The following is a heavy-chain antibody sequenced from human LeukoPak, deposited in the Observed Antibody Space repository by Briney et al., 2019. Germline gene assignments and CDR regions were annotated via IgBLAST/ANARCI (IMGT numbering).Heavy chain of an antibody. J-gene: IGHJ4*02. CDR3: AKDSGGYSYGLAFDY. Sequence: PGGSLRLSCAASGFTFSSYSMNWVRQAPGKGLEWVSSISSSSSYIYYADSVKGRFTISRDNSKNTLYLQMNSLRAEDTAVYYCAKDSGGYSYGLAFDYWGQGTLVTVSS. V-gene: IGHV3-21*01. D-gene: IGHD5-18*01. CDR1: GFTFSSYS. CDR2: ISSSSSYI.